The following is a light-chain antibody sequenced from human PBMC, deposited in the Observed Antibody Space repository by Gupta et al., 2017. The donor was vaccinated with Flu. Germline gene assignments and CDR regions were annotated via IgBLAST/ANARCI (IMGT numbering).Light chain of an antibody. CDR3: SPYTTSSICV. V-gene: IGLV2-18*02. CDR2: EVS. Sequence: QSALTQPPSVSGSPGPSVTISCTGTSSDVGNYNRVSWYQQSPGTAPKLMIYEVSNRPSGVPDRFAESESGTTASLTISALQAEDESDLYCSPYTTSSICVFGTGTKLTV. CDR1: SSDVGNYNR. J-gene: IGLJ1*01.